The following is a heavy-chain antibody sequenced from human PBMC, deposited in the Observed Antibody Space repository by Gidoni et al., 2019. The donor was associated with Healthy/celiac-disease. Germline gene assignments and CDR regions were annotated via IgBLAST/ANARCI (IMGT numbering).Heavy chain of an antibody. CDR3: ARSDSSGYNY. CDR2: INHGGST. CDR1: GGSFSGYY. V-gene: IGHV4-34*01. J-gene: IGHJ4*02. Sequence: QVQLQQWGAGLLKPSETLSLTCAVYGGSFSGYYWSWIRQPPGKGLEWIGEINHGGSTNYNPSLKSRFTISVDTSKNQFSLKLSSVTAADTAVYYCARSDSSGYNYWGQGTLVTVSS. D-gene: IGHD3-22*01.